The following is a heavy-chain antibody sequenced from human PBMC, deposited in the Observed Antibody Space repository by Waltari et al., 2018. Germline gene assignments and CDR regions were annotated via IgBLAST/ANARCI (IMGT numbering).Heavy chain of an antibody. Sequence: QLLESGGGWRQAGGSLRLSCAASGFTFSNYARSWVRQAPGKVPEWVSGITSGGGDTYYTDSVRGRFTISRDNSKNTVYLQMNSLRHEDTAVYYCAKEIYRIGRPCFDYWGQGVRVTVSS. V-gene: IGHV3-23*01. D-gene: IGHD6-19*01. CDR1: GFTFSNYA. CDR3: AKEIYRIGRPCFDY. CDR2: ITSGGGDT. J-gene: IGHJ4*02.